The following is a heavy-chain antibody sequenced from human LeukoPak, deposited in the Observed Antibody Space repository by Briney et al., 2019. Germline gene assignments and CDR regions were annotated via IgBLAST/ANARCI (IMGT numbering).Heavy chain of an antibody. CDR1: GYTFTGYY. CDR2: INPNGGGT. V-gene: IGHV1-2*06. CDR3: ARGIQLWYVWDY. J-gene: IGHJ4*02. Sequence: ASVKVSCKASGYTFTGYYMHWVRQAPGQGLEWMGRINPNGGGTNYAQKFQGRVTMTRGTSISTAYMELSRLRSDDTAVYYCARGIQLWYVWDYWGQGTLVTVSS. D-gene: IGHD5-18*01.